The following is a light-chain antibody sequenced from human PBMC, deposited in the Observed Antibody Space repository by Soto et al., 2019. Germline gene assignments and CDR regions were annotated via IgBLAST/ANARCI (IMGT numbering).Light chain of an antibody. J-gene: IGLJ3*02. CDR2: RNN. V-gene: IGLV1-47*01. CDR3: AAWDDSLSGSYWV. Sequence: QSVLTQPPSASGTPGQRVTIFCSGSSSNIGSNYVYWYQQLPGTAPKLLIYRNNQRPSGVPDRFSGSKSGTSASLAISGLRSEDEADYYCAAWDDSLSGSYWVFGGGTKLTVL. CDR1: SSNIGSNY.